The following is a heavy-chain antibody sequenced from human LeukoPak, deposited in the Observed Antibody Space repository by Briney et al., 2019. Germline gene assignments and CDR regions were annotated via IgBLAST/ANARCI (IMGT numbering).Heavy chain of an antibody. CDR1: GFTFGTYG. J-gene: IGHJ4*02. Sequence: TGGSLRLSCASSGFTFGTYGMNWVRQAPEKGLEWVSYISSRSDSENYADSVKGRFTISRDNIRNLLYLQMNSLRAEDTAVYFCARDSTRILGLFDYWGRGTLVTISS. V-gene: IGHV3-48*01. CDR3: ARDSTRILGLFDY. CDR2: ISSRSDSE. D-gene: IGHD2/OR15-2a*01.